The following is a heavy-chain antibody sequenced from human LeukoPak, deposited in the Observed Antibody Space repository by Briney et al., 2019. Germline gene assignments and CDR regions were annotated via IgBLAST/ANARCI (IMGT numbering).Heavy chain of an antibody. J-gene: IGHJ6*02. CDR3: ARDGDSSSLYYYYYGMDV. V-gene: IGHV1-8*01. CDR1: GYTFTSCD. D-gene: IGHD6-6*01. Sequence: ASVKVSCKASGYTFTSCDINWVRQATGQGLEWMGWMNPNSGNTGYAQKFQGRVTMTRNTSISTAYMELSSLRSEDTAVYYCARDGDSSSLYYYYYGMDVWGQGTTVTVSS. CDR2: MNPNSGNT.